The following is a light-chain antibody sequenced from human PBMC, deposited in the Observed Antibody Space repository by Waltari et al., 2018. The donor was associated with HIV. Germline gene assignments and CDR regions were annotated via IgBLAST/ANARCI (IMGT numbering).Light chain of an antibody. CDR1: SSDVGSYNL. Sequence: QSALTQPASVSGSPGQSITISCTGTSSDVGSYNLVSWYQQHPGKAPKLMIYEGSKRPSGVSKRVSGSKSGNTASLTISGLQAEDDADYYCCSYAGWGVFGGGTKLTVL. CDR2: EGS. CDR3: CSYAGWGV. V-gene: IGLV2-23*01. J-gene: IGLJ2*01.